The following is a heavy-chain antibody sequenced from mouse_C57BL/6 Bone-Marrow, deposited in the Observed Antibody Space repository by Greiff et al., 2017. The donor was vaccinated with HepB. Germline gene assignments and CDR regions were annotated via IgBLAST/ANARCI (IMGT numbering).Heavy chain of an antibody. CDR1: GYSFTGYY. V-gene: IGHV1-42*01. CDR3: ARGRGRRGPWFAY. CDR2: INPSTGGT. Sequence: VQLQQSGPELVKPGASVKISCKASGYSFTGYYMNWVKQSPEKSLEWIGEINPSTGGTTYNQKFKAKATLTVDKSSSTAYMQLKSLTSEDSAVYYCARGRGRRGPWFAYWGQGTLVTVSA. J-gene: IGHJ3*01. D-gene: IGHD2-12*01.